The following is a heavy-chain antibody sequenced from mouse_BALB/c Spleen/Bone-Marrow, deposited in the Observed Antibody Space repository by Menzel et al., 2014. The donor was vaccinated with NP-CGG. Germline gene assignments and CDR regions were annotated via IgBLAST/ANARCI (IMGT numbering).Heavy chain of an antibody. Sequence: EVQLQQSGGGLVQPGGSLKLSCAASGFDFSRYWMTWVRQAPGKGLEWIGEINPDSSTINYTPSLKDKFIISRDNAKNTLCLQMSKVGSEDTALYYCAKNYYYGYVAYWGQGTLVTVSA. D-gene: IGHD1-2*01. J-gene: IGHJ3*01. CDR2: INPDSSTI. V-gene: IGHV4-1*02. CDR1: GFDFSRYW. CDR3: AKNYYYGYVAY.